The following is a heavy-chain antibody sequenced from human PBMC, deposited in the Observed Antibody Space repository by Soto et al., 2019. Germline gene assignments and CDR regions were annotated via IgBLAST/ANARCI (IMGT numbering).Heavy chain of an antibody. D-gene: IGHD5-18*01. Sequence: SETLSLTCTVSGGSISSSSYYWGWIRQPPGKGLEWIGSIYYSGSTYYNPSLKSRVTISVDTSKNQFSLKLSSVTAADTAVYYCARAINPVTAMVRYVDYWGQGTLVTVSS. J-gene: IGHJ4*02. V-gene: IGHV4-39*01. CDR3: ARAINPVTAMVRYVDY. CDR2: IYYSGST. CDR1: GGSISSSSYY.